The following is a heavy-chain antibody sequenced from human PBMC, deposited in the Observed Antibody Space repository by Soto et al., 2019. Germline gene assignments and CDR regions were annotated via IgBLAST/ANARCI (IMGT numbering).Heavy chain of an antibody. Sequence: PSETLSLTCTVSGCSISSYYWSWIRQPPGKGLEWIGYIYYSGSTNYNPSLKSRVTISVDTSKNQFSLKLSSVTAAVSAVYYCAGAPDMDWFDPWGQGTLVTVS. CDR1: GCSISSYY. V-gene: IGHV4-59*01. CDR3: AGAPDMDWFDP. J-gene: IGHJ5*02. D-gene: IGHD2-15*01. CDR2: IYYSGST.